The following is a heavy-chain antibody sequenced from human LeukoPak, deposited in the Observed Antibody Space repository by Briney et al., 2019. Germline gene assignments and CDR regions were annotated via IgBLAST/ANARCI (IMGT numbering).Heavy chain of an antibody. CDR1: GGSISSYY. V-gene: IGHV4-4*07. D-gene: IGHD3-3*01. J-gene: IGHJ4*02. Sequence: SETLSLTCTVSGGSISSYYWSWIRQPARKGLEWIGRIYTSGSTNYNPSLKSRVTISVDTSKNQFSLKLSSVTAADTAVYYCARLGDDFWSGYSSSSSPEYYFDYWGQGTLVTVSS. CDR2: IYTSGST. CDR3: ARLGDDFWSGYSSSSSPEYYFDY.